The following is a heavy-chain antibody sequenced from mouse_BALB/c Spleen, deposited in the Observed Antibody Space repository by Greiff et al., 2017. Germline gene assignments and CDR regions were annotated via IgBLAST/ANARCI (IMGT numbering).Heavy chain of an antibody. D-gene: IGHD3-2*01. V-gene: IGHV5-6*02. Sequence: EVKLVESGGDLVKPGGSLKLSCAASGFTFSSYGMSWVRQTPDKRLEWVATISSGGSYAYYPDSVKGRFTISRDNAKNTLYLQMSSLKSEDTAMYYCASRDSSGHAMDYWGQGTSVTVSS. CDR2: ISSGGSYA. CDR1: GFTFSSYG. CDR3: ASRDSSGHAMDY. J-gene: IGHJ4*01.